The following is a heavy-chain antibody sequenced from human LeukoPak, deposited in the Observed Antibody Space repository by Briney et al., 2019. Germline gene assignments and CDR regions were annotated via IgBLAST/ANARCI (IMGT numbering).Heavy chain of an antibody. CDR1: GCTFSNAW. CDR3: TTDPSIGVPAANFYYYYGMDV. V-gene: IGHV3-15*01. J-gene: IGHJ6*02. CDR2: IKSKTDGGTT. D-gene: IGHD2-2*01. Sequence: GGSLRLSCAASGCTFSNAWMSWVCQAPGKGLEWVGRIKSKTDGGTTDYAAPVKGRFTISRDDSKNTLYLQMNSLKTEDTAVYYCTTDPSIGVPAANFYYYYGMDVWGQGTTVTVSS.